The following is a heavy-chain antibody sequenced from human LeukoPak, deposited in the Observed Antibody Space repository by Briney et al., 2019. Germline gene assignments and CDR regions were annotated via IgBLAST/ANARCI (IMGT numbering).Heavy chain of an antibody. CDR1: GFTFSSYA. CDR2: ISGSGGST. CDR3: AKGRIRGSCYYYGMDV. J-gene: IGHJ6*02. D-gene: IGHD3-10*01. Sequence: GGSLRLSCAASGFTFSSYAMSWVRQAPGKGLEWVSAISGSGGSTYYADSVKGRFTISRDNSKNTLYLQMNSLRAEDTAVYYCAKGRIRGSCYYYGMDVWGQGTTVTVSS. V-gene: IGHV3-23*01.